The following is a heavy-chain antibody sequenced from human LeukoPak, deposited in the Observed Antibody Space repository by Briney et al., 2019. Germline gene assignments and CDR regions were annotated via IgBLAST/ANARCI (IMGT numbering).Heavy chain of an antibody. CDR2: IIPIFGTA. D-gene: IGHD2-8*01. Sequence: SVKVSCKASGGTFSNYAISWVRQAPGQGLEWMGGIIPIFGTANYALKFQGRVTITTDESTSTAYMELSSLRSEDTAVYYCARAPILYATNWFDPWGQGTLVTVSS. V-gene: IGHV1-69*05. CDR3: ARAPILYATNWFDP. CDR1: GGTFSNYA. J-gene: IGHJ5*02.